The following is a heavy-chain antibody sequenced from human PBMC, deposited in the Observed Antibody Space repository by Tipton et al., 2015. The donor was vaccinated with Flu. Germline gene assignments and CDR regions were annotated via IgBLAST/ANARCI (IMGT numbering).Heavy chain of an antibody. D-gene: IGHD2-2*01. Sequence: LRLSCTVSGGSISSYYRSWIRQPAGKGLEWIGRIYTSGSTNYNPSLKSRVTMSVDTSKNQFSLKLSSVTAADTAVYYCAREGPCSTSCYYYYYGMDVWGQGTTVTVSS. CDR3: AREGPCSTSCYYYYYGMDV. CDR2: IYTSGST. J-gene: IGHJ6*02. CDR1: GGSISSYY. V-gene: IGHV4-4*07.